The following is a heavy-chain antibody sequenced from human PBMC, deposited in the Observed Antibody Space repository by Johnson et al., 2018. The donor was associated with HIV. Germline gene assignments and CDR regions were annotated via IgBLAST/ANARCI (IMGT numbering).Heavy chain of an antibody. Sequence: MQLVESGGGLVQPGGSLRLSCAASGFTFSSYWMSWVRQAPGKGLEWVANIKQDGSEKYYVDSVKGRFTISRDNAKNSLYLQMNSLKTEDTAVYYCAREGGATIFGVTDAFDIWGQGTMVSVS. D-gene: IGHD3-3*01. CDR3: AREGGATIFGVTDAFDI. CDR1: GFTFSSYW. V-gene: IGHV3-7*01. J-gene: IGHJ3*02. CDR2: IKQDGSEK.